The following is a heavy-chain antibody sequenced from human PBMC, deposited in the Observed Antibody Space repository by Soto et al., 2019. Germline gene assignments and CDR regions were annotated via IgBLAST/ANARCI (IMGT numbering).Heavy chain of an antibody. D-gene: IGHD4-17*01. V-gene: IGHV1-69*13. CDR3: ARMTTVTSEFDY. J-gene: IGHJ4*02. CDR2: IIPTFGTA. Sequence: SVKVSCKASGGTFSSYAISWVRQAPGQGLEWMGGIIPTFGTASYAQKFQGRVTITADESTSTAYVELSSLRSEDTAVYYCARMTTVTSEFDYWGQGTLVTVSS. CDR1: GGTFSSYA.